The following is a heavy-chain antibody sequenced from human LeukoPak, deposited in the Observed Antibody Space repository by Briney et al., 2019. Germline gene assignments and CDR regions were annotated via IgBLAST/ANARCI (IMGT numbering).Heavy chain of an antibody. D-gene: IGHD1-14*01. CDR2: IYYTGST. CDR1: GGSISSYY. J-gene: IGHJ4*02. CDR3: ARGTHFDY. Sequence: SETLSLTCTVSGGSISSYYWTWIRQAPGKGLEWIGYIYYTGSTNYNPSLKSRVTISVDTSKNQFSLKLSSVTAADTAVYYCARGTHFDYWGQGTLVTVSS. V-gene: IGHV4-59*01.